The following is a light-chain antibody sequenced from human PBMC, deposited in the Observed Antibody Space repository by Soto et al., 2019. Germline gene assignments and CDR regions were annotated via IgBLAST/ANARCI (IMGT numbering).Light chain of an antibody. CDR2: GAS. V-gene: IGKV3-20*01. J-gene: IGKJ2*01. Sequence: EIVLTQSPGTLSLSPGERATLSCRASQSVSRSYLAWYQQKPGQAPRLLIYGASSRATGIPDRFSGSGSGTDFTLTISRLEPEDFAVYYCQQYGSPPPNTFGPGTKLEIK. CDR1: QSVSRSY. CDR3: QQYGSPPPNT.